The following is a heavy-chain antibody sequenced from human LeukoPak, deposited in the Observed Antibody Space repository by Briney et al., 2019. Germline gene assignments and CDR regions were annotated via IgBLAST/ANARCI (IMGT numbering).Heavy chain of an antibody. V-gene: IGHV3-66*02. CDR2: IYSGGGT. J-gene: IGHJ4*02. CDR1: GFTFSSNY. Sequence: EGSLRLSCAASGFTFSSNYMSWVRQAPGKGLEWVSVIYSGGGTYYADSVKGRFTISRDNSKNTLYLQMNSLRAEDTAVYYCARDSKYSSGWYQGDYWGQGTLVTVSS. CDR3: ARDSKYSSGWYQGDY. D-gene: IGHD6-19*01.